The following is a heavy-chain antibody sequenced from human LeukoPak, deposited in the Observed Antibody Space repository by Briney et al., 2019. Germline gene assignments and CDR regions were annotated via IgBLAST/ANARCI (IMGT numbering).Heavy chain of an antibody. CDR1: GFTFSSYA. CDR3: AREFRVAGYVHAFDI. D-gene: IGHD6-19*01. CDR2: ISSNGGST. J-gene: IGHJ3*02. Sequence: GGSLRLSCAASGFTFSSYAMHWVRQAPGKGLEYVSAISSNGGSTYYANSVKGRFTISRDNSKNTLYLQMGSLRAEDMAVYYCAREFRVAGYVHAFDIWGQGTMVTVSS. V-gene: IGHV3-64*01.